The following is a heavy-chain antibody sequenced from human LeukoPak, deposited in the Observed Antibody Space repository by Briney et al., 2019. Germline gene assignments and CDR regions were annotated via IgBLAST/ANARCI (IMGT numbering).Heavy chain of an antibody. Sequence: PGGSLRLSCAASGFTFSSYGMHWVRQAPGKGLEWVAFIQYDGSDKYYADSVKGRFTISRDNSKSTMYLQMNSLRAEDTAVYYCAKDRHAPGRYCSSAICFPFDIWGQGTLVTVSS. D-gene: IGHD2-2*01. V-gene: IGHV3-30*02. CDR2: IQYDGSDK. J-gene: IGHJ5*02. CDR1: GFTFSSYG. CDR3: AKDRHAPGRYCSSAICFPFDI.